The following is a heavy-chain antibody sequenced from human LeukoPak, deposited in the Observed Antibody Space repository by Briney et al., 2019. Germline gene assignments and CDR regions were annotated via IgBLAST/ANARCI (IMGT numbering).Heavy chain of an antibody. J-gene: IGHJ5*02. V-gene: IGHV3-21*01. CDR3: ARGGAAAGMMDWLDP. Sequence: PGGSLRLSCADSTFTLSTYNMNWVRQAPGKGLEWVSSISSSSYYIYYADSVKGRFTISRDNAKNPLYLQMNSLRADDTAVYYCARGGAAAGMMDWLDPWGQGTLVTVSS. CDR2: ISSSSYYI. D-gene: IGHD6-13*01. CDR1: TFTLSTYN.